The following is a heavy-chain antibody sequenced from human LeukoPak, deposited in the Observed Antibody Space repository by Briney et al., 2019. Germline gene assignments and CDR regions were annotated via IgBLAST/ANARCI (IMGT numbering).Heavy chain of an antibody. CDR2: IYHSGST. Sequence: PSETLSLTCTVSGGSISSGGYYWSWIRQPPGKGLEWIGYIYHSGSTYYNPSLKSRVTISVDRSKNQFSLKLSSVTAADTAVYYCARTWPQDAFDIWGQGTMVTVFS. CDR1: GGSISSGGYY. CDR3: ARTWPQDAFDI. J-gene: IGHJ3*02. V-gene: IGHV4-30-2*01.